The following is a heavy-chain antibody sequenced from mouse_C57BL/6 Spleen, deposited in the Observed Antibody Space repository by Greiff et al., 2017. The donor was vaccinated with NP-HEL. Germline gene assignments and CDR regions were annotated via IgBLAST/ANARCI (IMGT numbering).Heavy chain of an antibody. CDR1: GFTFSSYA. CDR2: ISDGGSYT. J-gene: IGHJ3*01. Sequence: EVMLVESGGGLVKPGGSLKLSCAASGFTFSSYAMSWVRQTPEKRLEWVATISDGGSYTYYPDNVKGRFTISRDNAKNNLYLQMSHLKSEDTAMYYCARDRDYYGSPWFAYWGQGTLVTVSA. CDR3: ARDRDYYGSPWFAY. D-gene: IGHD1-1*01. V-gene: IGHV5-4*01.